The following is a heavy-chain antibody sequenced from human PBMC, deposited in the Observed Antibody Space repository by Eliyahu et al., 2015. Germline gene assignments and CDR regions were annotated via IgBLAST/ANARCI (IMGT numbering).Heavy chain of an antibody. CDR3: AKESTAEKGGYYYYGMDV. V-gene: IGHV3-9*01. CDR1: GFXFXDYX. J-gene: IGHJ6*02. CDR2: ISWNSGSI. D-gene: IGHD5-18*01. Sequence: EVQLVESGGGLVQPGRSLRLSCAASGFXFXDYXMHWVRQAPGKGLEWVSGISWNSGSIGYADSVKGRFTISRDNAKNSLYLQMNSLRAEDTALYYCAKESTAEKGGYYYYGMDVWGQGTTVTVSS.